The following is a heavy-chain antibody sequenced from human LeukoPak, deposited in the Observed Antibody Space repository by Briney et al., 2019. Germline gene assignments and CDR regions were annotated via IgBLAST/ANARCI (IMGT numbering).Heavy chain of an antibody. CDR3: ARGSLGYCSGGSCPFDY. Sequence: GGSLRLSCAASGFTFSSNTMNWVRQAPGKGLEWVSSISSSGSYIYNADSVKGRFTISRDNAKNSLYLQMNSLRVEDTAVYYCARGSLGYCSGGSCPFDYWGQGTLVTVSS. CDR1: GFTFSSNT. CDR2: ISSSGSYI. V-gene: IGHV3-21*01. J-gene: IGHJ4*02. D-gene: IGHD2-15*01.